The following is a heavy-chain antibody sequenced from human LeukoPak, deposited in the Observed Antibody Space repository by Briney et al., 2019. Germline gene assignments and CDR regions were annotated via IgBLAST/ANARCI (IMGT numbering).Heavy chain of an antibody. CDR1: GFTFSSYW. V-gene: IGHV3-74*01. CDR3: ARTPYSSSSWFDP. CDR2: INTDGSST. Sequence: GGSLRLSCAASGFTFSSYWMHWVRQAPGKGLVWVSRINTDGSSTSYADSVKGRFTISRDNAKNTLYLQMNSLRAEDTAVYYCARTPYSSSSWFDPWGQGTLVTVSS. J-gene: IGHJ5*02. D-gene: IGHD6-6*01.